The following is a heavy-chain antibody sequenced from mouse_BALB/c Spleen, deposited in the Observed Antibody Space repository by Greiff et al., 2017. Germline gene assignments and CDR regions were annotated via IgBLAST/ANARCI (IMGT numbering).Heavy chain of an antibody. CDR2: IDPANGNT. J-gene: IGHJ3*01. D-gene: IGHD2-4*01. CDR3: ARGLYDYDEGFAY. Sequence: VQLQQSGAELVKPGASVKLSCTASGFNIKDTYMHWVKQRPEQGLEWIGRIDPANGNTKYDPKFQGKATITADTSSNTAYLQLSSLTSEDTAVYYGARGLYDYDEGFAYWGQGTLVTVSA. V-gene: IGHV14-3*02. CDR1: GFNIKDTY.